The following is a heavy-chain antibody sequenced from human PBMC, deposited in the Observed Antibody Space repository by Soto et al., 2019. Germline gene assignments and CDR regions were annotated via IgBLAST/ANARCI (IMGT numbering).Heavy chain of an antibody. V-gene: IGHV3-30-3*01. D-gene: IGHD1-26*01. J-gene: IGHJ4*02. CDR3: AEWDSRDY. CDR2: ISYDGSNK. CDR1: GFTFSSYA. Sequence: ESGGGVVQPGRSLRLSCAASGFTFSSYAMHWVRQAPGKGLEWVAVISYDGSNKYYADSVKGRFTISRDNSKNTLYLQMNSLRAEDTAVYYCAEWDSRDYWGQGTLVTVSS.